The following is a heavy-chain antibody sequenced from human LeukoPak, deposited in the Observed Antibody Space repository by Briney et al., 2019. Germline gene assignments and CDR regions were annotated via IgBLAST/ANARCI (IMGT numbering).Heavy chain of an antibody. CDR3: AKEMAAADPTEGWYFDY. CDR2: IIPIFGTA. D-gene: IGHD6-13*01. Sequence: SVNVSCKASGGTFSSYAISWVRQAPGQGLEWMEGIIPIFGTANYAQKFQGRVTITADESTSTAYMELSSLRSEDTAVYYCAKEMAAADPTEGWYFDYWGQGTLVTVSS. V-gene: IGHV1-69*01. J-gene: IGHJ4*02. CDR1: GGTFSSYA.